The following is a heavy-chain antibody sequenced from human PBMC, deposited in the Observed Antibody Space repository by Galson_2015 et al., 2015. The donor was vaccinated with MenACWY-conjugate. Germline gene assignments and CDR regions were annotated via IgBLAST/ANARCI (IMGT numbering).Heavy chain of an antibody. Sequence: SLRLSCAPSGFIFSKYNIMWVRQAPGKGLEWVSYISASGETIYYADSVKGRVTISRDNGKNSLFLQMNSLRVEDTAVYYCARTWGSMDVWGQGTTVTVSS. CDR1: GFIFSKYN. D-gene: IGHD3-16*01. J-gene: IGHJ6*02. CDR3: ARTWGSMDV. CDR2: ISASGETI. V-gene: IGHV3-48*01.